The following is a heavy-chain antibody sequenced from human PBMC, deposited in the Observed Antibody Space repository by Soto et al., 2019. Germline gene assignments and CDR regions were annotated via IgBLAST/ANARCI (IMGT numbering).Heavy chain of an antibody. D-gene: IGHD6-6*01. CDR2: IGVGSGST. CDR3: AKRGAGNSTSWERGQPFEY. V-gene: IGHV3-23*01. J-gene: IGHJ4*02. Sequence: EVQLLESGGGLVQPGGSLRLSCAASGFTFSSYVMSWARQAPGKGLQWVSSIGVGSGSTFYADSMKGRFTISRDNSKNTLYLQMSSLRAEDTAVYYCAKRGAGNSTSWERGQPFEYWGQGTLVTVSS. CDR1: GFTFSSYV.